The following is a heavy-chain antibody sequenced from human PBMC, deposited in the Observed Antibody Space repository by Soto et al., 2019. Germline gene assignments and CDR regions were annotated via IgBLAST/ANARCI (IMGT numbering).Heavy chain of an antibody. CDR2: INPSGGST. CDR3: ASSDIVATENY. J-gene: IGHJ4*02. V-gene: IGHV1-46*01. D-gene: IGHD5-12*01. CDR1: GYTFTSYY. Sequence: ASVKVSCKASGYTFTSYYMHWVRQAPGQGLEWMGIINPSGGSTSYAQKFQGRVTMSRDTSTSTVYMELSSLRSEDTAVYYCASSDIVATENYWGQGTLVTVSS.